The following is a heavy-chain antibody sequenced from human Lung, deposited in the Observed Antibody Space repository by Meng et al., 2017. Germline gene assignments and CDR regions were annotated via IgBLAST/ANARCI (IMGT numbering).Heavy chain of an antibody. CDR3: ARGPTTMAHDFDY. V-gene: IGHV4-34*01. CDR2: INHSGST. J-gene: IGHJ4*02. D-gene: IGHD4-11*01. Sequence: VQVQQWGAGLLHPSATLSLSCVVSGGSFSDYYWSWIRQPPEKGLEWIGEINHSGSTNYNPSLESRATISVDTSQNNLSLKLSSVTAADSAVYYCARGPTTMAHDFDYWGQGTLVTVSS. CDR1: GGSFSDYY.